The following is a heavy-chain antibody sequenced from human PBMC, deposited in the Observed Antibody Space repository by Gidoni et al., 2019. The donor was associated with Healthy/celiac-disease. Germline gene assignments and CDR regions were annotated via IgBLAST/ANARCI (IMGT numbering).Heavy chain of an antibody. CDR1: GYCFTSYW. J-gene: IGHJ5*02. CDR2: IDPSDSYT. CDR3: AREWFGVTRFDP. D-gene: IGHD3-10*01. Sequence: EVQLVQPGAEVKKPGESLRISCKGSGYCFTSYWCSWVRQRPGKGLEWMGRIDPSDSYTNYSPSFQGHVTISADKSISTAYLQWSSLKASDTAMYYCAREWFGVTRFDPWGQGTLVTVSS. V-gene: IGHV5-10-1*03.